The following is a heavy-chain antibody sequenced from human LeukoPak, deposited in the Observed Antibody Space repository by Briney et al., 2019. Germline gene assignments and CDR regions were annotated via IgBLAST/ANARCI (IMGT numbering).Heavy chain of an antibody. J-gene: IGHJ5*01. Sequence: PGGSLRLSCAASGFTFSSYAMSWVRQAPGKGLEWVSAISGSGGSTYYADSVKGRFTISRDNSKNTLYLQMNSLRAEDTAVYYCAKHHCISTTCHTWNWFDTGGHGTLVTVSS. CDR3: AKHHCISTTCHTWNWFDT. V-gene: IGHV3-23*01. CDR1: GFTFSSYA. CDR2: ISGSGGST. D-gene: IGHD2-2*02.